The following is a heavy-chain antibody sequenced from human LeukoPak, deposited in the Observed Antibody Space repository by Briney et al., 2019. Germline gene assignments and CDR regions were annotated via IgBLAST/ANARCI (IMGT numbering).Heavy chain of an antibody. V-gene: IGHV3-23*01. CDR2: ISGSGSRA. D-gene: IGHD6-13*01. J-gene: IGHJ4*02. CDR1: GFSFSSYA. CDR3: ANGHETKAAAGFDY. Sequence: GGSLRLSCAASGFSFSSYAMSWVRQAPGKGLEWVSAISGSGSRAYSADSVKGRFTISRDNSKNTLYLQMYSLRAEDTAVYYCANGHETKAAAGFDYWGQGTLVTVSS.